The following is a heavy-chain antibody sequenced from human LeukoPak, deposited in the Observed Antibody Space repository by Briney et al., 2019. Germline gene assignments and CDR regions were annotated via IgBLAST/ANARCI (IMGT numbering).Heavy chain of an antibody. D-gene: IGHD6-6*01. V-gene: IGHV4-59*01. CDR3: ARRHVEYSSSSDPYYFDY. CDR1: GGSISSYY. Sequence: SETLSLTCTVSGGSISSYYWTWIRQPPGKGLEWIGSLYYSRSTNYNPSLKSRVTISVDTSKNQFSLKLSSVTAADTAVYYCARRHVEYSSSSDPYYFDYWGQGTLVTVSS. CDR2: LYYSRST. J-gene: IGHJ4*02.